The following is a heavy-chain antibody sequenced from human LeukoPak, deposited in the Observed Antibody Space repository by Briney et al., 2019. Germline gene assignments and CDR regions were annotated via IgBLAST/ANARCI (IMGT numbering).Heavy chain of an antibody. Sequence: GKSLRLSCAASGFMFSGYGMHWGRQAPGKGLEWVAVIWFDGSKQYYADSVKGRFTISRDNSKNTLSLQMNSLRAEDTAVYYCARFYGDYQAFDIWGQGTLVTVSS. V-gene: IGHV3-33*01. CDR3: ARFYGDYQAFDI. CDR1: GFMFSGYG. J-gene: IGHJ3*02. CDR2: IWFDGSKQ. D-gene: IGHD4-17*01.